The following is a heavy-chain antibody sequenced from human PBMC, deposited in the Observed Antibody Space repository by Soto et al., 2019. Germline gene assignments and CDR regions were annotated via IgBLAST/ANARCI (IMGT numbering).Heavy chain of an antibody. CDR2: IWYDGSNK. Sequence: QVQLVESGGGVVQPGRSLRLSCAASGFTFSSYGMHWVRQAPGKGLEWVAVIWYDGSNKYYADSVKGRFTISRDNSKNTLYLQMNSLRAEDTAVYYCASRSSGLDYWGQGTLVTVSS. V-gene: IGHV3-33*01. J-gene: IGHJ4*02. D-gene: IGHD6-6*01. CDR1: GFTFSSYG. CDR3: ASRSSGLDY.